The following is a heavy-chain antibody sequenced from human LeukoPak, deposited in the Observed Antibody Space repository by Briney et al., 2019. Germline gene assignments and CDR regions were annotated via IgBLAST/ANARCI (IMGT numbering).Heavy chain of an antibody. Sequence: ETLSLTCTVSGGSISSSSYYWGWVRQAPGKGLEWVSSISTSSSNIYYADSVKGRFTMSRDNAKNSLYLQLNSLRAEDTAVYYCARVGLSYYFDYWGQGTQVTVSA. CDR2: ISTSSSNI. CDR3: ARVGLSYYFDY. D-gene: IGHD3-16*02. J-gene: IGHJ4*02. V-gene: IGHV3-21*01. CDR1: GGSISSSSYY.